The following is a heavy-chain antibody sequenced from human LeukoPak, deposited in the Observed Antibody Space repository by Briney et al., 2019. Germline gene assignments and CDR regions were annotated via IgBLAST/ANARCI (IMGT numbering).Heavy chain of an antibody. V-gene: IGHV4-34*01. D-gene: IGHD1-1*01. CDR2: INHSGST. CDR3: ARVPTTGVTDY. Sequence: SETLSLTCAVYGGSFSGYYWSWLRQPPGKGLEWIGEINHSGSTNYNPSLKSRVTISVDTSKNQFSLKLSSVTAADTAVYYCARVPTTGVTDYWGQGTLVTVSS. CDR1: GGSFSGYY. J-gene: IGHJ4*02.